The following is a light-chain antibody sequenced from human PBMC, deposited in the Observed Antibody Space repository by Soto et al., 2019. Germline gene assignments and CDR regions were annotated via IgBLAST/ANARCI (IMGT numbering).Light chain of an antibody. V-gene: IGKV3D-15*01. CDR2: GIS. CDR3: QQQSSWPIT. CDR1: QRVGSN. J-gene: IGKJ5*01. Sequence: ELVLTQSPATLSVSPGERATLSCRASQRVGSNYLAWYQQKPGQAPRLLIYGISARATGIPDRFSGSGSVTDFTLHISSLQSEDFGLYDCQQQSSWPITFGQGTRLQIK.